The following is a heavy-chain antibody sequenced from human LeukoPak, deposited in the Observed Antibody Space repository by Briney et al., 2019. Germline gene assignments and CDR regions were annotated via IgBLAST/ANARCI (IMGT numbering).Heavy chain of an antibody. CDR2: INHSGST. D-gene: IGHD6-13*01. J-gene: IGHJ5*02. CDR3: ARQRIAAAEAWFDP. CDR1: GFTFSSYS. Sequence: GSLRLSCAASGFTFSSYSMNWVRQAPGKGLEWIGEINHSGSTNYNPSLKSRVTISVDTSKNQFSLKLSSVTAADTAVYYCARQRIAAAEAWFDPWGQGTLVTVSS. V-gene: IGHV4-34*01.